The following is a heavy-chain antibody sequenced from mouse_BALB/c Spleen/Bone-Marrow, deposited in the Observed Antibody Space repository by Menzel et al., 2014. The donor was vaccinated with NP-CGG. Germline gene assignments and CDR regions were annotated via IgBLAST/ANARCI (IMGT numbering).Heavy chain of an antibody. Sequence: VQLQQSGAELVKPGASVKLSCKASGYTFTSYWMHWVKQRPGQGLEWIGEINPSNGRTNYNEKFKSKATLTVDKSSSTAYMQLSSLTSEDSAVYYRARRTTTVVATGYWGQGTTLTVSS. D-gene: IGHD1-1*01. CDR3: ARRTTTVVATGY. CDR1: GYTFTSYW. CDR2: INPSNGRT. J-gene: IGHJ2*01. V-gene: IGHV1S81*02.